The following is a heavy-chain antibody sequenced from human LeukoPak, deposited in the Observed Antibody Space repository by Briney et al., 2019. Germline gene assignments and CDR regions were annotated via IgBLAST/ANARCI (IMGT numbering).Heavy chain of an antibody. J-gene: IGHJ4*02. CDR2: INPNSGAT. D-gene: IGHD3-16*01. CDR1: GYSFTGFY. Sequence: ASVKVSCKASGYSFTGFYMYWVRQAPGQGLEWMAWINPNSGATNYAQKFQGRVTMTRDPSINTAYMELSRLTSDDTAVYYCARSQTKFGTFDYWGQGTLVTVSS. V-gene: IGHV1-2*02. CDR3: ARSQTKFGTFDY.